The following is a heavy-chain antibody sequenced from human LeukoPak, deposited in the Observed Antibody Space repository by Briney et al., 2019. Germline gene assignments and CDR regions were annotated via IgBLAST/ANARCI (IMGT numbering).Heavy chain of an antibody. V-gene: IGHV4-34*01. CDR3: ARGLGLRYFDWSKNWFDP. CDR1: GGSFSGYY. D-gene: IGHD3-9*01. CDR2: INHSGST. Sequence: SETLSLTCAVYGGSFSGYYWSWIRQPPGKGLEWIGEINHSGSTNYNPSLKSRVTISVDTSKNQFSLKLCSVTAADTAVYYCARGLGLRYFDWSKNWFDPWGQGTLVTVSS. J-gene: IGHJ5*02.